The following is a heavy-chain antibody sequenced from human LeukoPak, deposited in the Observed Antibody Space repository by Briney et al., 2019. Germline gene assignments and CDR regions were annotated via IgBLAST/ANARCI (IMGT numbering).Heavy chain of an antibody. CDR1: GFTFSSYS. CDR3: ARDREELRFLEWLSAPDAFDI. Sequence: GGSLRLSCAASGFTFSSYSMNWVRQAPGKGLEWVSYISSSSSTIYYADSVKGRFTISRDNAKNSLYLQMNSLRAEDTAVYYCARDREELRFLEWLSAPDAFDIWGQGTMVTVSS. V-gene: IGHV3-48*01. J-gene: IGHJ3*02. D-gene: IGHD3-3*01. CDR2: ISSSSSTI.